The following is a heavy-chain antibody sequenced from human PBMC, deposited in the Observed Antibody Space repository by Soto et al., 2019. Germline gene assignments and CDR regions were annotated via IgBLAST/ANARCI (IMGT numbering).Heavy chain of an antibody. CDR1: GGSISSGNYY. CDR2: IYYSGDT. CDR3: APSVGTGWFDP. J-gene: IGHJ5*02. V-gene: IGHV4-30-4*01. Sequence: QVQLQESGPGLVKPSQTLSLTCTVSGGSISSGNYYWSWIRQPPGKGLEWIGYIYYSGDTYYNPYLKSRVTTAVDTDRTQSSLKLRAVTAADAAVYYCAPSVGTGWFDPWGQGTLVTVSS.